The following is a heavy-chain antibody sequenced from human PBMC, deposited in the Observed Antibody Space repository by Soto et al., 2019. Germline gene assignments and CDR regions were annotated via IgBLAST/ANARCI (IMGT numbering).Heavy chain of an antibody. V-gene: IGHV3-33*01. J-gene: IGHJ4*02. CDR1: GFTFSSYG. CDR2: TSYDENYK. CDR3: VRDSSSSVGYFEY. D-gene: IGHD6-6*01. Sequence: GGSLRLSCAASGFTFSSYGMHWVRQAPGKGLEWVAVTSYDENYKYNSDSVRGRFTISRDNSKDTLYLQMNSLRVEDTAVYHCVRDSSSSVGYFEYWGQGALVNVSS.